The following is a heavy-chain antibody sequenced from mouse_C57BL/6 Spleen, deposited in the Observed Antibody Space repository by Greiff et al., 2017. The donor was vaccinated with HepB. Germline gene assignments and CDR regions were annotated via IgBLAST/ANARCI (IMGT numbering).Heavy chain of an antibody. D-gene: IGHD2-5*01. V-gene: IGHV1-50*01. CDR2: IDPSDSYT. Sequence: VQLQQPGAELVKPGASVKLSCKASGYTFTSYWMQWVKQRPGQGLEWIGEIDPSDSYTNYNQKFKGKATLTVDTSSSTAYMQLSSLTSEDSAVYYCARRDYSNSVFDYWGQGTTLTVSS. J-gene: IGHJ2*01. CDR3: ARRDYSNSVFDY. CDR1: GYTFTSYW.